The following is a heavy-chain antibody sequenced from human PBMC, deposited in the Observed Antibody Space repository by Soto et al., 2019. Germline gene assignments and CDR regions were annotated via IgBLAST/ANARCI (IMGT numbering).Heavy chain of an antibody. J-gene: IGHJ3*02. D-gene: IGHD3-22*01. CDR2: IKSKTDGGTT. CDR3: WLSYYDSSGYYYGGPDXXXI. V-gene: IGHV3-15*07. Sequence: GGSLRLSCAASGFTFSNAWMNWVRQAPGKGLEWVGRIKSKTDGGTTDYAAPVKGRFTISRDDSKNTLYLQMNSLKTEDTAVXXCWLSYYDSSGYYYGGPDXXXIXGQGTXVTX. CDR1: GFTFSNAW.